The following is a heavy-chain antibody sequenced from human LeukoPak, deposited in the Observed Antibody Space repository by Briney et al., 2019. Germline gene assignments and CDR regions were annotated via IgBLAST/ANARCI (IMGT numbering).Heavy chain of an antibody. V-gene: IGHV5-51*01. CDR3: ARVCSSASGYGGAFDI. CDR2: IYPGDSDT. J-gene: IGHJ3*02. Sequence: GESLKISCKGSGYSFTSYWIGWVRQMPGKGLEWMGIIYPGDSDTRYSPSFQGQVTISADKSISTAYLQRSSLKASDTAMYYCARVCSSASGYGGAFDIWGQGTMVTVSS. D-gene: IGHD5-12*01. CDR1: GYSFTSYW.